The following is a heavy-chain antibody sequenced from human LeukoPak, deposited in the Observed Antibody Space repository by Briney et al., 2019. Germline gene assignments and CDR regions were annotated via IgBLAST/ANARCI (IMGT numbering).Heavy chain of an antibody. CDR2: IYTSGST. J-gene: IGHJ6*03. CDR1: GGSISSRSDH. D-gene: IGHD1-1*01. V-gene: IGHV4-61*02. Sequence: TVSLICSVCGGSISSRSDHGRWIPQPAAKGLEWIGRIYTSGSTNYTPYLKSRVTISVDTANNQFSLNLISVTAAATAVYSCAREERNVYYDYMDVWGKGTMVTVSS. CDR3: AREERNVYYDYMDV.